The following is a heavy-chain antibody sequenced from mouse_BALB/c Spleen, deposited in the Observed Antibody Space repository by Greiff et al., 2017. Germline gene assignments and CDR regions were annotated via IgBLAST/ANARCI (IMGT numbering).Heavy chain of an antibody. D-gene: IGHD4-1*01. V-gene: IGHV14-1*02. Sequence: EVKLVESGAELVRPGALVKLSCKASGFNIKDYYMHWVKQRPEQGLEWIGWIDPENGNTIYDPKFQGKASITADTSSNTAYLQLSSLTSEDTAVYYCARGTNWYFDYWGQGTTLTVSS. CDR3: ARGTNWYFDY. J-gene: IGHJ2*01. CDR1: GFNIKDYY. CDR2: IDPENGNT.